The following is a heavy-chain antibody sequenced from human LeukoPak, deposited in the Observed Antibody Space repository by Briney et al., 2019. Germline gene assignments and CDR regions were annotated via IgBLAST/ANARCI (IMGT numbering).Heavy chain of an antibody. CDR2: INPNSGGT. J-gene: IGHJ5*02. CDR3: ARGQMATPFDP. D-gene: IGHD5-24*01. V-gene: IGHV1-2*06. Sequence: GASVKVSCKASGYTFTSYYMHWVRQAPGQGLEWMGRINPNSGGTNYAQKFQCRVTMTRDTSISTAYMELSRLRSDDTAVYYCARGQMATPFDPWGQGTLVTVSS. CDR1: GYTFTSYY.